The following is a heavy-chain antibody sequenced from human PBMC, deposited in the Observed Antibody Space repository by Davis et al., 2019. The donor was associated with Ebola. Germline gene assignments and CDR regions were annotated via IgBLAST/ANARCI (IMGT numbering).Heavy chain of an antibody. V-gene: IGHV3-30*02. CDR1: GFTFSSYS. CDR3: AKMGGYSSLLHY. D-gene: IGHD1-26*01. J-gene: IGHJ4*02. CDR2: IRHDVSTP. Sequence: GESLKISCAASGFTFSSYSMNWVRQAPGKGLEWVALIRHDVSTPYYADSVKGRFTISRDNSNNALWLQMNSLRAEDTAVYYCAKMGGYSSLLHYWGQGTPVTVSS.